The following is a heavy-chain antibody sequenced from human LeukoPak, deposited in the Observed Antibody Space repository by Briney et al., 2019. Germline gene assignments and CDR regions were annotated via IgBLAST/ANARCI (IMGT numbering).Heavy chain of an antibody. CDR1: GGSISSYY. J-gene: IGHJ4*02. D-gene: IGHD7-27*01. Sequence: SETLSLTCTVSGGSISSYYWSWIRQPPGKGLEWIGYIYYSGSTNYDPSLKSRVTISVDTSKNQFSLKLSSVTAADTAMYYCARAKNRLGIRSQFDYWGQGTLVTVSS. V-gene: IGHV4-59*01. CDR2: IYYSGST. CDR3: ARAKNRLGIRSQFDY.